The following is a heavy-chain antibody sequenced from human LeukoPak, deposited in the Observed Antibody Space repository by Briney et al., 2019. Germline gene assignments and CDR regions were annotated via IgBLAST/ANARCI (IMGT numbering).Heavy chain of an antibody. Sequence: ASVKVSCKASGYTFTGCYMHWVRQAPGQGLEWMGWINPNSGGTNYAQKFQGRVTMTRDTSISTAYMELSRLRSDDTAVYYCANIVGATRHAFDIWGQGTMVTVSS. CDR3: ANIVGATRHAFDI. V-gene: IGHV1-2*02. CDR1: GYTFTGCY. J-gene: IGHJ3*02. D-gene: IGHD1-26*01. CDR2: INPNSGGT.